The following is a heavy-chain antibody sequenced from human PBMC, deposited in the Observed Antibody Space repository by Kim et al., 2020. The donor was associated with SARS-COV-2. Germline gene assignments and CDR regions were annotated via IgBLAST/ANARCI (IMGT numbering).Heavy chain of an antibody. Sequence: SLKSRVTISVDTSKNQFSLELSSGTAADTAVYYCARDRSATVTFSDAFDIWGQGTMVTVSS. CDR3: ARDRSATVTFSDAFDI. V-gene: IGHV4-30-2*05. J-gene: IGHJ3*02. D-gene: IGHD4-17*01.